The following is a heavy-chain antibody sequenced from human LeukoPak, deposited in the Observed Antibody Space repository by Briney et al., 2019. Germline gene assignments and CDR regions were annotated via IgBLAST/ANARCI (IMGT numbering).Heavy chain of an antibody. CDR3: ARLKTGGYSYGAFDY. V-gene: IGHV5-51*01. D-gene: IGHD5-18*01. CDR2: IYPGDSDT. J-gene: IGHJ4*02. CDR1: GYSFTSNW. Sequence: GESLKISCKGSGYSFTSNWIGWVRHIPGKGLGWMGIIYPGDSDTRYSPSFQGQVTISADKSISTAYLQWSSLKASDTAMYYCARLKTGGYSYGAFDYWGQGTLVTVSS.